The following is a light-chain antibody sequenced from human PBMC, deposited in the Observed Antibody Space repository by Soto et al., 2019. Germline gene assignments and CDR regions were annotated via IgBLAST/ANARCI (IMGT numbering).Light chain of an antibody. V-gene: IGKV1-12*01. CDR3: QQANTFPWT. CDR2: TAS. Sequence: DLQMTQSPSSVSASVGDRVTITCRASQGIHTWLAWYQQKPGKAPNLLIYTASSLQSGVPSRFSGSGSGTDFTLTISSLQPEDFATYYCQQANTFPWTFGQGTKVEIK. CDR1: QGIHTW. J-gene: IGKJ1*01.